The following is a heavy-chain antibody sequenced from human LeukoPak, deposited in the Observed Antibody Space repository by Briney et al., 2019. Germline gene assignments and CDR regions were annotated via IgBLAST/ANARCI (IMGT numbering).Heavy chain of an antibody. CDR1: GFTFSSYW. D-gene: IGHD3-3*01. CDR2: IKQDGSEK. J-gene: IGHJ4*02. Sequence: GGSLRLSCAASGFTFSSYWMSWVRQAPGKGLEWVANIKQDGSEKYYVDSVKGRFTISRDNAKNSLYLQMNSLRAQDTAVYYCARAPDHYDFWSGYHPQNYFDYWGQGTLVTVSS. V-gene: IGHV3-7*01. CDR3: ARAPDHYDFWSGYHPQNYFDY.